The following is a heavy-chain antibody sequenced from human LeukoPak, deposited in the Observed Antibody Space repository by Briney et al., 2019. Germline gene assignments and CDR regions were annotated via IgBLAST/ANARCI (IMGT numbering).Heavy chain of an antibody. V-gene: IGHV3-9*01. CDR3: AKEGVAATYNY. D-gene: IGHD2-15*01. CDR2: ISWNSGSI. CDR1: GFTFYDYA. J-gene: IGHJ4*02. Sequence: GGSLRLSCAASGFTFYDYAMHWVRQAPGKGLEWVSGISWNSGSIGYADSVKGRFTISRDNAKNSLYLQMNSLRAEDTALYYCAKEGVAATYNYWGQGTLVTVSS.